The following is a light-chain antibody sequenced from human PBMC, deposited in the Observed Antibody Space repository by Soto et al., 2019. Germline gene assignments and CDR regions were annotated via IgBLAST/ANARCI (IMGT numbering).Light chain of an antibody. Sequence: QSVLTQPPSASGTPGQRVTISCSGSSSNIGSNYVYWYQQLPGTAPKLLIYRNNQRPSGVPDRFSGSKSGTSASLAISGLRSEDEADYYCAAWDDSLSGLPFGGGTQLTVL. V-gene: IGLV1-47*01. CDR2: RNN. J-gene: IGLJ2*01. CDR1: SSNIGSNY. CDR3: AAWDDSLSGLP.